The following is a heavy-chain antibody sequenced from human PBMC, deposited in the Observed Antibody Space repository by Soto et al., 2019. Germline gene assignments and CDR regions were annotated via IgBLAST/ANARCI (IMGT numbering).Heavy chain of an antibody. V-gene: IGHV3-30*14. D-gene: IGHD4-17*01. CDR2: ISSRGTGI. J-gene: IGHJ5*02. Sequence: QARLVQSGGGLVQSGRSLTLSCEASGFLFSTSTLNWVRRAPGKGLEWVAEISSRGTGIYYADSVKGRFTISRDNSKNTLYLLLDRVKSDDTAVYFCATLGRADYPPLAAWGQGTLVTVSS. CDR1: GFLFSTST. CDR3: ATLGRADYPPLAA.